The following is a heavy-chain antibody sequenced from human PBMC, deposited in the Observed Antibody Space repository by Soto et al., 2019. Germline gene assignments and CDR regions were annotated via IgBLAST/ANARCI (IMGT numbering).Heavy chain of an antibody. CDR2: ISWNSGSI. CDR1: GFTFDDYA. CDR3: AKVATTVTTGVYFDY. V-gene: IGHV3-9*01. J-gene: IGHJ4*02. Sequence: VQLVESGGGLVQPGRSLRLSCAASGFTFDDYAMHWVRQAPGKGLEWVSGISWNSGSIGYADSVKGRFTISRDNAKNSLYLQMNSLRAEDTALYYCAKVATTVTTGVYFDYWGQGTLVTVSS. D-gene: IGHD4-17*01.